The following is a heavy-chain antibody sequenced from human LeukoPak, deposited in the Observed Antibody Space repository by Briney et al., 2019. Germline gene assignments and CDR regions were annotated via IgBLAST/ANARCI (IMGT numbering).Heavy chain of an antibody. CDR3: AVEMATMRGESAFDI. J-gene: IGHJ3*02. CDR1: GGSISSSSYY. V-gene: IGHV4-39*07. D-gene: IGHD5-24*01. Sequence: PSETLSLTCTVSGGSISSSSYYWGWIRQPPGKGLEWIGSIYYSGSTYYNPSLKSRVTISVDTSKNQFSLKLSSVTAADTAVYYCAVEMATMRGESAFDIWGQGTMVTVSS. CDR2: IYYSGST.